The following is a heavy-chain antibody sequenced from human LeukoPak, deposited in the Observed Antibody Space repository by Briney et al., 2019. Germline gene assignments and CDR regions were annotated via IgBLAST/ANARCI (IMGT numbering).Heavy chain of an antibody. CDR1: GGSISSSSYY. J-gene: IGHJ6*03. Sequence: SETLSLTCTVSGGSISSSSYYWGWIRQPPGKGLEWIGSIFYSGSTYYNPSLKSRVTISVDTSKNQFSLKLSSVTAADTAVYYCARESSPPLLWFGESRLYYMDVWGKGTTVTISS. D-gene: IGHD3-10*01. CDR3: ARESSPPLLWFGESRLYYMDV. CDR2: IFYSGST. V-gene: IGHV4-39*02.